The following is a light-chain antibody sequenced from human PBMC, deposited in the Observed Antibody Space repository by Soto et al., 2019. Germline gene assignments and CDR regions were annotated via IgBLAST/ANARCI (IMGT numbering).Light chain of an antibody. CDR1: QSVSSSY. CDR3: QQYGSSPRT. V-gene: IGKV3-20*01. CDR2: GAS. Sequence: EIVLTQSPGTLSLSPGERATLSCRASQSVSSSYLAWYQQKPGQAPRLLIYGASSRATGIPDRFSGSGSGTDFTLTISRLEAEAFAVYYCQQYGSSPRTFGQGTKVEIQ. J-gene: IGKJ1*01.